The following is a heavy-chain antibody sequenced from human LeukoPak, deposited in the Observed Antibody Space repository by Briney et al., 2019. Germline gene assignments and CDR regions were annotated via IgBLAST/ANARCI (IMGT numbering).Heavy chain of an antibody. CDR3: ARDLGSYQDY. CDR1: GFTFSSYG. V-gene: IGHV3-30*03. J-gene: IGHJ4*02. D-gene: IGHD5-18*01. Sequence: PGGSLRLSCAASGFTFSSYGMHWVRQAPGKGLKWVAVISYDGSNKYYADSVKGRFTISRDNSKNTLYLQMNSLRAEDTAVYYCARDLGSYQDYWGQGTLVTVSS. CDR2: ISYDGSNK.